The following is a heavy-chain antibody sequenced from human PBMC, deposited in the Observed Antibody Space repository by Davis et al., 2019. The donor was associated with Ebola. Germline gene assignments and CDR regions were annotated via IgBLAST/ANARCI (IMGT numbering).Heavy chain of an antibody. CDR3: VKDGKTYPPMYAFDL. CDR2: ISDSGGST. V-gene: IGHV3-23*01. D-gene: IGHD3-16*01. J-gene: IGHJ3*01. Sequence: GESLKISCVGSGFNFSSYALSWVRQAPGEGLEWVSVISDSGGSTYYADSVKGRVTIDRDNSKKTMYLRMQRLRVEDTALYYCVKDGKTYPPMYAFDLWGQGTMVTVSS. CDR1: GFNFSSYA.